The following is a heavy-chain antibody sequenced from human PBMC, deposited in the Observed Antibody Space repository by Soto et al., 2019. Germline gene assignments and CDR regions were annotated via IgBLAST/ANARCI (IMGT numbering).Heavy chain of an antibody. Sequence: GGSLRLSCAASGFTFSSYSMNWVRQAPGKGLEWVSSISSSSSYIYYADSVKGRFTISRDNAKNSLYLQMNSLRAEDTAVYYCARGNRFGIQLSPLEYYYYYYGMDVWGQGTTVTVSS. V-gene: IGHV3-21*01. CDR1: GFTFSSYS. J-gene: IGHJ6*02. D-gene: IGHD5-18*01. CDR3: ARGNRFGIQLSPLEYYYYYYGMDV. CDR2: ISSSSSYI.